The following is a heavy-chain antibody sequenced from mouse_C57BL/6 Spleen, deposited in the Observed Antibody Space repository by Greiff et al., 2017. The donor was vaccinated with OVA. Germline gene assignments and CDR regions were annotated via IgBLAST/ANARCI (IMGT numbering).Heavy chain of an antibody. D-gene: IGHD1-1*01. Sequence: QVQLQQPGAELVKPGASVKLSCKASGYTFTSYWMQWVKQRPGQGLEWIGEIDPSDSYTNYNQKFKGKATLTVDTSSSTAYMQLSSLTSEDSAVYYCARSWGTTVEENYWGQGTTLTVSS. V-gene: IGHV1-50*01. CDR3: ARSWGTTVEENY. CDR2: IDPSDSYT. J-gene: IGHJ2*01. CDR1: GYTFTSYW.